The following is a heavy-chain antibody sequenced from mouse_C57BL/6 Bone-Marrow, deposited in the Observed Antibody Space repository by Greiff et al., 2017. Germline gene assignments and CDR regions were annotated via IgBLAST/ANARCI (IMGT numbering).Heavy chain of an antibody. J-gene: IGHJ2*01. CDR2: IDPENGDT. Sequence: EVQLVESGAELVRPGASVKLSCTASGFNIKDDYMHWVKQRPEQGLEWIGWIDPENGDTEYASKFQGKATITADTSSNTAYLQLSSLTSEDTAVYYCTTGLLTLDWGQGTTLTVSS. D-gene: IGHD2-1*01. CDR1: GFNIKDDY. CDR3: TTGLLTLD. V-gene: IGHV14-4*01.